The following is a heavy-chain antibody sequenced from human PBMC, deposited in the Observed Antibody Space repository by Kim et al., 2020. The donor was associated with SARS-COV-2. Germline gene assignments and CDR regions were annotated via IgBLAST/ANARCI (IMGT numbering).Heavy chain of an antibody. CDR2: ISSSSSYI. Sequence: GGSLRLSCAASGFTFSSYSMNWVRQAPGKGLEWVSSISSSSSYIYYADSVKGRFTISRDNAKNSLYLQMNSLRAEDTAVYYCAREGVIAADGDYYYGMDVWGQGTTVTVSS. CDR3: AREGVIAADGDYYYGMDV. J-gene: IGHJ6*02. CDR1: GFTFSSYS. D-gene: IGHD6-13*01. V-gene: IGHV3-21*01.